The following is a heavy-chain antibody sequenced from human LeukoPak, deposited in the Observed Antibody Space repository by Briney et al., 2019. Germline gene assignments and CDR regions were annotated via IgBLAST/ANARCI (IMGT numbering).Heavy chain of an antibody. J-gene: IGHJ6*03. D-gene: IGHD3-3*01. CDR3: ARSHTYYDFWGGYLAGSYYYYYMDV. CDR1: GYTFTSYD. V-gene: IGHV1-8*01. Sequence: ASVKVSCKASGYTFTSYDINWVRQATGQGLEWMGWMNPNSGNTGYAQKFQGRVTMTRNTSISTAYMELSSLRSEDTAVYYCARSHTYYDFWGGYLAGSYYYYYMDVWGKGTTVTVSS. CDR2: MNPNSGNT.